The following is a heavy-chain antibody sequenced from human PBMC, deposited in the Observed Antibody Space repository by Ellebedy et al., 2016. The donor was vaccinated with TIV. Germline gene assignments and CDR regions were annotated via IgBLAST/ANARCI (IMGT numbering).Heavy chain of an antibody. CDR2: INPNSGGT. CDR3: ARVAVRDDRPGTGDFDY. CDR1: EYTFTGYY. D-gene: IGHD1-1*01. J-gene: IGHJ4*02. V-gene: IGHV1-2*02. Sequence: ASVKVSCKASEYTFTGYYMHWVRQAPGQGLEWMGWINPNSGGTNYAQKFQGRVTMTRDTSISTAYMELSRLRSDDTAVYYCARVAVRDDRPGTGDFDYWGQGTLVTVSS.